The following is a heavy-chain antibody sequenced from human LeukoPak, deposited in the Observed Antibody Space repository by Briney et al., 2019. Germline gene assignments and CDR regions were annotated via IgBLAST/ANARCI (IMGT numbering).Heavy chain of an antibody. CDR1: GFTFSSYA. V-gene: IGHV3-23*01. CDR2: ISGSGGST. J-gene: IGHJ4*02. Sequence: GGSLRLYCAASGFTFSSYAMSWVRQAPGKGLEWVSAISGSGGSTYYADSVKGRFTISRDNSKNTLYLQMNSLRAEDTAVYYCAKKYPNYDSSGYYQDWGQGTLVTVSS. CDR3: AKKYPNYDSSGYYQD. D-gene: IGHD3-22*01.